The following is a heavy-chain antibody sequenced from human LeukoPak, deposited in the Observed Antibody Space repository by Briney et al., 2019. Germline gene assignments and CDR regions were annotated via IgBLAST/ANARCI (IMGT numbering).Heavy chain of an antibody. J-gene: IGHJ4*02. CDR3: ARDRTRTMVRGVIMGY. CDR2: IKQDGSEK. V-gene: IGHV3-7*03. CDR1: GFTFSRYW. D-gene: IGHD3-10*01. Sequence: GGSLRLSCAASGFTFSRYWMSGGREAPGKGGGWGAKIKQDGSEKYYVDSVKGRFTISRDNAKNSLYLQMNSLRAEDTAVYYCARDRTRTMVRGVIMGYWGQGTLVTVSS.